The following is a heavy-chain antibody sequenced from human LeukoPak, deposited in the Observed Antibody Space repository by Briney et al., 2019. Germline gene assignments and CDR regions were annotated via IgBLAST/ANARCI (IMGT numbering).Heavy chain of an antibody. V-gene: IGHV4-34*01. CDR3: ALGYCSSTSCVRAFDI. Sequence: PSETLSLTCAVYGGSFSGYYWSWIRQPPGKGLEWIGEINHSGSTNYNPSLKSRVTISVDTSKNQSSLKLSSVTAADTAVYYCALGYCSSTSCVRAFDIWGQGTMVTVSS. D-gene: IGHD2-2*01. CDR2: INHSGST. CDR1: GGSFSGYY. J-gene: IGHJ3*02.